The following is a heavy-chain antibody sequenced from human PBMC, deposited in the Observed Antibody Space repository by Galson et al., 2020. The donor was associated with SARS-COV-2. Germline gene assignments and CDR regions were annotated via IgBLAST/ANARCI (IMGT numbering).Heavy chain of an antibody. D-gene: IGHD4-4*01. CDR2: IYYSGST. CDR3: ARDLSSNYPHYYYYGMDV. J-gene: IGHJ6*02. Sequence: SETLSLTCTVSGGSISSSSYYWGWIRQPPGKGLEWIGSIYYSGSTYYNPSLKSRVTISVDTSKNQFSLKLSSVTAADTAVYYCARDLSSNYPHYYYYGMDVWGQGTTVTVSS. V-gene: IGHV4-39*07. CDR1: GGSISSSSYY.